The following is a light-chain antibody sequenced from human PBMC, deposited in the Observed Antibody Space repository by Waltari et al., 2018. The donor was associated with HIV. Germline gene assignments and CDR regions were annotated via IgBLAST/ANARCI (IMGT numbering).Light chain of an antibody. V-gene: IGLV3-21*02. CDR3: QVWDFNSDHVV. CDR2: DDS. CDR1: NIGGKS. J-gene: IGLJ2*01. Sequence: SYVLTQPPSVSVAPGQTARITCGGNNIGGKSLQWHRQRPGQAPVLVVYDDSDRPSGIPERFAGSNSGNTATLTISRVEAGDEADYFCQVWDFNSDHVVFGGGTKLTVL.